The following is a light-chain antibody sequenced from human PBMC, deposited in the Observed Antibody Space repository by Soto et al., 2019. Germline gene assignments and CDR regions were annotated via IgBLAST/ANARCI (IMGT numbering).Light chain of an antibody. CDR1: QSVSSSY. J-gene: IGKJ4*01. V-gene: IGKV3-20*01. CDR2: GAS. Sequence: EIVLTQSPGTLSLSPGERATLSYRASQSVSSSYLAWYQQKPGQAPRLLIYGASSRATGIPDRFSGSGSGTDFTLTISRLEPEDFAVYYCQQYGSSPLTFGRGTKVDIK. CDR3: QQYGSSPLT.